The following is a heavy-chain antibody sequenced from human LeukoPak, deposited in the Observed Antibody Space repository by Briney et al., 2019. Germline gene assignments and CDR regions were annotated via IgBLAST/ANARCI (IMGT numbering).Heavy chain of an antibody. J-gene: IGHJ6*03. CDR3: ARDQHSSGWYGDYYYYMDV. CDR1: GYTFTGYY. V-gene: IGHV1-2*02. D-gene: IGHD6-19*01. Sequence: EASVKVSCKASGYTFTGYYMHWVRQAPGQGLEWMGWINPNSGGTNYAQTFQGRVTMTRDTSISTAYMELSRLRSDDTAVYYCARDQHSSGWYGDYYYYMDVWGKGTTVTVSS. CDR2: INPNSGGT.